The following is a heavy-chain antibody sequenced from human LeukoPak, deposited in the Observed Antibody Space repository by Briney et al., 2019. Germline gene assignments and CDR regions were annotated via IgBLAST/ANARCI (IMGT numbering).Heavy chain of an antibody. CDR3: AKHGYDSRTDEDY. D-gene: IGHD3-22*01. CDR1: GFTFSSYW. V-gene: IGHV3-7*03. Sequence: GGSLRLSCAASGFTFSSYWMNWIRQAPGKALEWVANIRQDGSDKYYVDSVKGRFTISRDNSKNTLYLQMNSLRAEDTAVYYCAKHGYDSRTDEDYWGQGTLVTVSS. J-gene: IGHJ4*02. CDR2: IRQDGSDK.